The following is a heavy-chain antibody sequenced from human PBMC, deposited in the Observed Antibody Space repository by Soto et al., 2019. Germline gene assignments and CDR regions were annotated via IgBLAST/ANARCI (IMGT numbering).Heavy chain of an antibody. CDR2: INPNSGGT. J-gene: IGHJ4*02. D-gene: IGHD3-22*01. CDR3: ARDPPPFTMIVDY. CDR1: GYTFTGYY. Sequence: GASVKVSCKASGYTFTGYYMHWVRQAPGQGLEWMGWINPNSGGTNYAQKFQGRVTMTRDTSISTAYMELSRLRSDDTAVYYCARDPPPFTMIVDYWGQGTLVTVSS. V-gene: IGHV1-2*02.